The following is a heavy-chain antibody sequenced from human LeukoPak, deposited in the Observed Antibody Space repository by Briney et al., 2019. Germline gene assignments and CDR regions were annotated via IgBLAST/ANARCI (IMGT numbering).Heavy chain of an antibody. CDR3: ARDPVYGGNSGLDY. D-gene: IGHD4-23*01. V-gene: IGHV3-7*01. CDR1: GFTFSSYW. CDR2: IKQDGSEI. J-gene: IGHJ4*02. Sequence: GGSLRLSCAASGFTFSSYWMSWVRQAPGKGLEWVANIKQDGSEIHYVDSVKGRFTISRDNAKTSLYLQMNSLRADDTAVYYCARDPVYGGNSGLDYWGRGILVTVSS.